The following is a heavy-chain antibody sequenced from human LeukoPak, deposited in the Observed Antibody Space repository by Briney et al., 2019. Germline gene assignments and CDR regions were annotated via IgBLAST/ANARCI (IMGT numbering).Heavy chain of an antibody. CDR3: ARSGSGYFDY. CDR1: GFSFSSSV. J-gene: IGHJ4*02. Sequence: GGSLRLSCAASGFSFSSSVIHWVRQAPGKGLEWVARMANAGSNEYYPDSVKGRFTISRDNAKNSLYLQMNSLRAEDTAVYYCARSGSGYFDYWGQGSLVTVSS. V-gene: IGHV3-30*03. CDR2: MANAGSNE.